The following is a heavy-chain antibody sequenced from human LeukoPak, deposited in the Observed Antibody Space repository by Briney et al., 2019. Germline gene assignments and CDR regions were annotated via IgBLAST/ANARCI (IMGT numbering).Heavy chain of an antibody. Sequence: PGGSLRLSCAASGFTFDDYAMHWVRQAPGKGLEWVSGISWNSGSIGYADSVKGRFTISRDNAKNSLYLQMNSLRAEDTALYYYAKSADFDTMVYYFDYWGQGTLVTVSS. CDR3: AKSADFDTMVYYFDY. CDR1: GFTFDDYA. CDR2: ISWNSGSI. D-gene: IGHD3-10*01. V-gene: IGHV3-9*01. J-gene: IGHJ4*02.